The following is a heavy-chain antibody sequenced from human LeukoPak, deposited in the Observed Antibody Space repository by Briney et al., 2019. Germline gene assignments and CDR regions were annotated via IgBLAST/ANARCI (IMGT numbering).Heavy chain of an antibody. V-gene: IGHV3-7*01. Sequence: GGSLRLSCAASGSTFSKYSMSWVRQAPGKGLECVANIKEDGSEEYYVDSVKGRFTISRDNAKNSLYLQMNSLRVGDTAVYYCSRSPYWGQGTLVTVSS. CDR3: SRSPY. CDR1: GSTFSKYS. CDR2: IKEDGSEE. J-gene: IGHJ4*02.